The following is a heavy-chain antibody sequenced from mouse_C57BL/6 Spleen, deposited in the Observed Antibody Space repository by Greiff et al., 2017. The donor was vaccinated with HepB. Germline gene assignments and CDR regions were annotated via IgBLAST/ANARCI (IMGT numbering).Heavy chain of an antibody. D-gene: IGHD1-1*01. CDR3: APYYYGSSYEV. V-gene: IGHV1-64*01. CDR1: GYTFTSYW. CDR2: IHPNSGST. J-gene: IGHJ1*03. Sequence: QVQLQQPGAELVKPGASVKLSCKASGYTFTSYWMHWVKQRPGQGLEWIGMIHPNSGSTNYNEKFKSKATLTKDKSYSAAYMQLSSVTSEDSAVYYCAPYYYGSSYEVWGTGTTVTVSS.